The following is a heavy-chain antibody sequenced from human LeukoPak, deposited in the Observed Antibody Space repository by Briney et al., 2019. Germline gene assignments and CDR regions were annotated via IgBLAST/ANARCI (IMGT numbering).Heavy chain of an antibody. J-gene: IGHJ6*02. CDR1: GGTFSSYA. V-gene: IGHV1-69*04. CDR2: IIPILGIA. D-gene: IGHD4-11*01. CDR3: ARDRDYRSPYYYYGMDV. Sequence: VASVKVSCKASGGTFSSYAISWVRQAPGQGLEWKGRIIPILGIANYAQKLQGRVTMTTDTSTSTAYMELRSLRSDDTAVYYCARDRDYRSPYYYYGMDVWGQGTTVTVSS.